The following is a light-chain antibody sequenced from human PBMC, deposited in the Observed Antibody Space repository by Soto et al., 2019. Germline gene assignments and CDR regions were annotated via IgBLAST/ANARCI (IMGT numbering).Light chain of an antibody. J-gene: IGKJ1*01. CDR1: QTISSW. CDR2: KAS. Sequence: DIQMTQSPSTLSGSVGDRVTITCRASQTISSWLAWYQQKPGKAPKLLIYKASTLKSGVPSRFSGSGSGTEFTLTISSLQSEDFAVYYCQQYNNWPPVTFGQVTKV. V-gene: IGKV1-5*03. CDR3: QQYNNWPPVT.